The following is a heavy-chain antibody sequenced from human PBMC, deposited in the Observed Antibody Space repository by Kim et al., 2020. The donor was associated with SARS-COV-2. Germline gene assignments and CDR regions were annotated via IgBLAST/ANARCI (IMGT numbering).Heavy chain of an antibody. CDR3: ASRPAIKVAVPWDY. D-gene: IGHD6-19*01. CDR2: ITGGDDTT. J-gene: IGHJ4*02. CDR1: GFTFTTYA. Sequence: GSLRLSCAASGFTFTTYAMSWIRHVPGKGLEWVSAITGGDDTTTYYTDSVRGRFTISRDTSKNTLYLQMNSLRVDDTAVYYCASRPAIKVAVPWDYWGQGTLVTVSS. V-gene: IGHV3-23*01.